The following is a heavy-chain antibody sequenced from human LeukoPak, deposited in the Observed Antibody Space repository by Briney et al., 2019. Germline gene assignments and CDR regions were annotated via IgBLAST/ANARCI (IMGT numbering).Heavy chain of an antibody. V-gene: IGHV5-51*01. CDR3: ARAGYYYGSSGYSPYGFDY. Sequence: GESLKISCKGSGYSFTSYWIGWVRQMPGKGLEWMGIIYPGDSDTRYSPSFQGQVTISADKSISTAYLQWSSLKASDTAMYYCARAGYYYGSSGYSPYGFDYWGQGTLVTVSS. J-gene: IGHJ4*02. D-gene: IGHD3-22*01. CDR1: GYSFTSYW. CDR2: IYPGDSDT.